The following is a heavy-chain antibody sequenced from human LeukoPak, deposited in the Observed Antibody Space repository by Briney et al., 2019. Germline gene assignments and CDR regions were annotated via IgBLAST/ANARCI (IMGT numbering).Heavy chain of an antibody. D-gene: IGHD3-10*01. Sequence: SETLSLTCAVYGGSFSGYYWSWIRQPPGKGLEWIGEINHSGSTNYNPSLKSRVTISVDTSKNQFSLKLSSVTAADTAVYYCAGGPMVRGVIRCPSGDYWGQGTLVTVSS. CDR1: GGSFSGYY. V-gene: IGHV4-34*01. J-gene: IGHJ4*02. CDR2: INHSGST. CDR3: AGGPMVRGVIRCPSGDY.